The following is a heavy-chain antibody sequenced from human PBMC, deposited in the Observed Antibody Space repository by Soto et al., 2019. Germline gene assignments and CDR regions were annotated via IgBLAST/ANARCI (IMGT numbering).Heavy chain of an antibody. V-gene: IGHV3-23*01. CDR1: GFTFSSYA. CDR2: ITGGSGDST. J-gene: IGHJ4*01. Sequence: GGSLRLSCAASGFTFSSYAATWVRQAPGKGLEWVSGITGGSGDSTFYADSVKGRFTISRDNSKNTLYLQMSSLRAEDTAIYYCARWNSGSEYYYFDFWGQGTLVTVSS. CDR3: ARWNSGSEYYYFDF. D-gene: IGHD5-12*01.